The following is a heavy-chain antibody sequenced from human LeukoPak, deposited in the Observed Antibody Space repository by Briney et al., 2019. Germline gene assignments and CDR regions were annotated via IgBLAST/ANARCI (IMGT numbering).Heavy chain of an antibody. Sequence: ASVTVSCKASGYTFTSYYMHWERQAPRQGLEWMGVLNPSGGSTSYAQKFQGRVTMTRDTSTSTVYMELSRQRSDDTAVYYCAREIGYCSGGSCYSYSRYYYYYYYMDVWGKGTTVTVSS. CDR3: AREIGYCSGGSCYSYSRYYYYYYYMDV. D-gene: IGHD2-15*01. J-gene: IGHJ6*03. V-gene: IGHV1-46*01. CDR2: LNPSGGST. CDR1: GYTFTSYY.